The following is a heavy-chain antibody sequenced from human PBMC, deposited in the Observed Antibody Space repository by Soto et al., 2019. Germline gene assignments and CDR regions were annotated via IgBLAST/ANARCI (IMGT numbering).Heavy chain of an antibody. J-gene: IGHJ6*01. V-gene: IGHV4-59*01. Sequence: QVQLQESGPGLVKPSETLSLTCTVSGGSISRYYWSWIRQPPGKGLEWIGYMSNTGSTVYSPSFTSRFTISVDPSTNHSSLQLNSVTAADTALYYCERDLWGYCGTEGLPLDVWGQGTTVTVSS. D-gene: IGHD2-21*01. CDR2: MSNTGST. CDR1: GGSISRYY. CDR3: ERDLWGYCGTEGLPLDV.